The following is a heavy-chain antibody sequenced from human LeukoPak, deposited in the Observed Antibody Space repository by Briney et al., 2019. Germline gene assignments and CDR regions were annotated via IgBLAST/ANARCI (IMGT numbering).Heavy chain of an antibody. V-gene: IGHV3-23*01. D-gene: IGHD6-13*01. CDR2: ISGSGGST. Sequence: GGSLRLSCAASGFTSSSYGMSSVRQAPGKGLEWVSAISGSGGSTYYADSVKGRFTISRDNSKNTLYLQMNSLRAEDTAVYYCAKSISAAGTQFDYWGQGTLVTVSS. CDR1: GFTSSSYG. J-gene: IGHJ4*02. CDR3: AKSISAAGTQFDY.